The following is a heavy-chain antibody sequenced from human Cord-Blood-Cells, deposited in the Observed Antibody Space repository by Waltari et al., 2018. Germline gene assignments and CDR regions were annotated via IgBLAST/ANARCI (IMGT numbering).Heavy chain of an antibody. CDR2: IRSKANSYAT. D-gene: IGHD7-27*01. CDR1: GFTFSGSA. CDR3: TRHGTNWGYY. Sequence: EVQLVESGGGLVQPGGSLKLSCAASGFTFSGSAMHWVRRASGEGVEWFGRIRSKANSYATAYAASVKGRFTISRDDSKNTAYLQMNSLKTEDTAVYYCTRHGTNWGYYWGQGTLVTVSS. V-gene: IGHV3-73*02. J-gene: IGHJ4*02.